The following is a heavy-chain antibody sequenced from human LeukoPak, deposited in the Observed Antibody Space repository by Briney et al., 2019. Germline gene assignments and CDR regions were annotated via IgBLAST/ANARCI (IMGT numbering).Heavy chain of an antibody. CDR1: GDSISSYY. Sequence: PSETLSLTCIVSGDSISSYYWSWIRQPPGKGLEWIGYIYYSGSTNYNPSLKSRVTISVDTSKNQFSLKLSSVTAADTAVYFCARHTNRLDAFDIWGQGTMVTVSS. CDR3: ARHTNRLDAFDI. CDR2: IYYSGST. D-gene: IGHD3-3*01. J-gene: IGHJ3*02. V-gene: IGHV4-59*08.